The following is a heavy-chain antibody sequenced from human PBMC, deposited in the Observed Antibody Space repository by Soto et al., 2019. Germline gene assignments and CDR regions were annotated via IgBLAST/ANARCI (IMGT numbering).Heavy chain of an antibody. V-gene: IGHV3-30-3*01. J-gene: IGHJ4*02. CDR1: GIAFPSYA. CDR2: MSAHGDKQ. CDR3: ATNSGLGTAYSFDF. Sequence: QVQLVESGGGVVQPGKSLRLSCVVSGIAFPSYAMHWVRQTPGKGLEWVAVMSAHGDKQYYADSVKGRFTISRDNSNNTRYLQMPSLGVEDTAVYYCATNSGLGTAYSFDFWGQGTPVTVSS. D-gene: IGHD6-19*01.